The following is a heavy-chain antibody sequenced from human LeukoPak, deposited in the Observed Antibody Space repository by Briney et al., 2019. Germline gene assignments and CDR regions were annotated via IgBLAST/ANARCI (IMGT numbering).Heavy chain of an antibody. V-gene: IGHV1-18*01. D-gene: IGHD6-6*01. J-gene: IGHJ6*02. CDR2: ISAYNGNT. Sequence: ASVKVSCKASGYTFTSYGISWVRQAPGQGLEWMGWISAYNGNTNYAQKLQGRVTMTTDTSTSTAYMELRSLRSEDTAVYYCAREASSSSYYYYYGMDVWGQGTTVTVSS. CDR3: AREASSSSYYYYYGMDV. CDR1: GYTFTSYG.